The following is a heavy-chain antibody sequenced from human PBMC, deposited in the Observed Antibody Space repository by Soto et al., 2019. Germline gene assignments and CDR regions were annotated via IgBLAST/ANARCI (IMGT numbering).Heavy chain of an antibody. D-gene: IGHD2-2*01. CDR3: ARLYCSSSTCDSWFDP. J-gene: IGHJ5*02. CDR1: GYTFTTFW. CDR2: IDPRDSYT. Sequence: GEPLKISCTGFGYTFTTFWISWVRQIPGRGLEWMGRIDPRDSYTNYSPSFQGHVTISGDKSISTVYLQWASLKASDTAMYYCARLYCSSSTCDSWFDPWGQGTLVTVSS. V-gene: IGHV5-10-1*01.